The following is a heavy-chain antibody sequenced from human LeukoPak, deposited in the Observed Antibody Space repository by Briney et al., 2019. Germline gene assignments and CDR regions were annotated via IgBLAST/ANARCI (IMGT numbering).Heavy chain of an antibody. Sequence: SETLSLTCAVYGGSFSGYYWSWIRQPPGKGLEWIGEINHSRSTNYNPSLKSRVTISVDTSKNQFSLKLSSVTAADTAVYYCAKKDYYYMDVWGKGTTVTVSS. V-gene: IGHV4-34*01. CDR3: AKKDYYYMDV. J-gene: IGHJ6*03. CDR2: INHSRST. CDR1: GGSFSGYY.